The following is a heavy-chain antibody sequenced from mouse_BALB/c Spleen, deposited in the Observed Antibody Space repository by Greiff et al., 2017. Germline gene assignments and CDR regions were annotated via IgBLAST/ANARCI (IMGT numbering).Heavy chain of an antibody. D-gene: IGHD2-14*01. CDR3: ARPLYDRYDAY. CDR2: INPYNDGT. Sequence: VQLQQSGPELVKPGASVKMSCKVSGYSFTSYVMHWVKQKPGQGLEWIGYINPYNDGTKYNETFKGKATLTSAKSSSTSYMELSSLTSEDSAVYYCARPLYDRYDAYWGQGTLGTVSA. J-gene: IGHJ3*01. CDR1: GYSFTSYV. V-gene: IGHV1-14*01.